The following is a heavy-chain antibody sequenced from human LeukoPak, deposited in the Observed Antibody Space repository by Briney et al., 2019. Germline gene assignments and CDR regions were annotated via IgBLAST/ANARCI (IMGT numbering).Heavy chain of an antibody. CDR2: ISGSGGST. CDR1: GFTFSSYA. Sequence: PGGSLRLSCAASGFTFSSYAMSWVRQAPGKGLEWVSAISGSGGSTYYADSVKGRFTISRDNSKNTLYLQMNSLRAEGTAVYYCAKVKDGDYFPDIWGQGTMVTVSS. D-gene: IGHD4-17*01. J-gene: IGHJ3*02. CDR3: AKVKDGDYFPDI. V-gene: IGHV3-23*01.